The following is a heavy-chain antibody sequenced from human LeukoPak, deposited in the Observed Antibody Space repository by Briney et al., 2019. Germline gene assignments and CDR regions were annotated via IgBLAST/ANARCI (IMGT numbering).Heavy chain of an antibody. CDR3: ARMGGSGTLDY. Sequence: SVRVSCKASGGTFSSYAISWVRQAPGQGLEWMGGIIPIFSTANYAQKFQGRVTITADESTSTAYMELSSLRSEDTAVYYCARMGGSGTLDYWGQGTLVTVSS. CDR2: IIPIFSTA. CDR1: GGTFSSYA. J-gene: IGHJ4*02. D-gene: IGHD3-10*01. V-gene: IGHV1-69*13.